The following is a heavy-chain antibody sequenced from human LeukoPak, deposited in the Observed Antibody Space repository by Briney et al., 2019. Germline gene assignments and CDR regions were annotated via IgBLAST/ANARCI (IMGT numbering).Heavy chain of an antibody. D-gene: IGHD6-13*01. J-gene: IGHJ4*02. Sequence: SETLSLTCTVSGGSISSYYWSWIRQPPGKGLEWIGYIYYTGSTKYNPSLKSRVTISVDTSKNQFSLKLRSVTAADTAVYYFVRGIAAAGPYFDYWGQGTLVTVSS. CDR2: IYYTGST. V-gene: IGHV4-59*01. CDR1: GGSISSYY. CDR3: VRGIAAAGPYFDY.